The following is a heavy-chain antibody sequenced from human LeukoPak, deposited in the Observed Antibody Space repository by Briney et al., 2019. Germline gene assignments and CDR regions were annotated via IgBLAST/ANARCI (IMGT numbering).Heavy chain of an antibody. J-gene: IGHJ3*01. CDR1: GDSISSDGHS. D-gene: IGHD6-19*01. CDR3: ASSPWYSSGPCF. V-gene: IGHV4-30-4*07. Sequence: SQTLSLTSGVSGDSISSDGHSRSWIRQPPGKGLEWVGYIYHSGAAYHNPSLKSRLALSVDTSKNQFSLKLSSVTAADTAVYYCASSPWYSSGPCFWGQGTMVTVSS. CDR2: IYHSGAA.